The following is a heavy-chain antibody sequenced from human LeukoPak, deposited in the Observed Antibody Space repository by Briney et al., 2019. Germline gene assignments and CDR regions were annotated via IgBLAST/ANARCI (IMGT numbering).Heavy chain of an antibody. J-gene: IGHJ5*02. CDR1: GGSISSGGYY. CDR2: IYYSGST. D-gene: IGHD3-3*01. Sequence: SETLSLSCTVSGGSISSGGYYWSWIRQHPGKGLEWIGYIYYSGSTYYNPSLKSRVTISVDTSKNQFSLKLSSVTAADTAVYYCARLAYDFWSGYYTNWFDPWGQGTLVTVSS. V-gene: IGHV4-31*03. CDR3: ARLAYDFWSGYYTNWFDP.